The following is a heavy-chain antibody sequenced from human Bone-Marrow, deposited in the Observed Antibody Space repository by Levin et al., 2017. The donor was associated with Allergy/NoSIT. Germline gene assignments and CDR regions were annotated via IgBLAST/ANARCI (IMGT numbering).Heavy chain of an antibody. D-gene: IGHD6-13*01. Sequence: QPGGSLRLSCAASGFTVSNNYMSWVRQPPGKGLEWVSLIYSVGTTHYADSVRGRFTISRDHSENTLYLQMNNLRAEDTAFYYCARNPGSTNWSWGQGTLVTVSS. CDR3: ARNPGSTNWS. CDR2: IYSVGTT. J-gene: IGHJ4*02. V-gene: IGHV3-53*01. CDR1: GFTVSNNY.